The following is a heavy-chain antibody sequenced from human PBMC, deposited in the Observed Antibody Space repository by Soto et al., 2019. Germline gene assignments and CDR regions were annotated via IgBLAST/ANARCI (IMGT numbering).Heavy chain of an antibody. V-gene: IGHV4-39*01. J-gene: IGHJ5*02. CDR1: GGSISSISYF. Sequence: SETLSPICTGSGGSISSISYFWGWFRQSPGKGLEWIGIIYYSGSTYYHPSLKSRVTLSVDTSKNQFSLKLSSVTAADTAVYYCARHPSDFWFDPWGQGTLVTVS. D-gene: IGHD2-21*02. CDR3: ARHPSDFWFDP. CDR2: IYYSGST.